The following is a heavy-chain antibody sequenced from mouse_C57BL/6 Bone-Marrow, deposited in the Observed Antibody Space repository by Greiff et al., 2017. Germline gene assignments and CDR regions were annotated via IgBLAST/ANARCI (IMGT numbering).Heavy chain of an antibody. CDR2: ITHSGET. D-gene: IGHD1-1*01. V-gene: IGHV12-3*01. CDR1: GFPITSGYY. J-gene: IGHJ3*01. CDR3: AGDSSFITTVVAKAY. Sequence: VKLMESGPGLVKPSQSLFLTCSITGFPITSGYYWICIRQSPGKPLEWMGYITHSGETFYNPSLQSPISITRETSKNQFFLQLNSVTTEDTAMYYGAGDSSFITTVVAKAYWGQGTLVTVSA.